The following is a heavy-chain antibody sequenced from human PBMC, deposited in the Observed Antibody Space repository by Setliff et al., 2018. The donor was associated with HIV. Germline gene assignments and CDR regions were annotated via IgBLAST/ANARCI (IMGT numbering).Heavy chain of an antibody. CDR3: ATLPITAAAHFDH. CDR2: VYFSGST. Sequence: PSETLSLTCTVSGGSITTYYWSWVRQPPGEGLEWIGYVYFSGSTNYNPALKSRVTISIDTSKNQFSLKLSSVTAADTAVYYCATLPITAAAHFDHWGQGTLVTVSS. D-gene: IGHD6-25*01. J-gene: IGHJ4*02. V-gene: IGHV4-59*01. CDR1: GGSITTYY.